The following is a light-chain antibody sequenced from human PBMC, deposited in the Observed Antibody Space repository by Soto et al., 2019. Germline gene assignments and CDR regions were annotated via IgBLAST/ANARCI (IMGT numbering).Light chain of an antibody. Sequence: QSVLTQPPSVSGAPGQRVTISCTGSSSDFGAGYDVHWYQQLPGKAPTLLIYGNTKRPSGVPDRFSGSRSGTSASLAITGLQAEDEADYYCQSYDSSLRHYVFGTGTKVTVL. CDR3: QSYDSSLRHYV. CDR1: SSDFGAGYD. CDR2: GNT. V-gene: IGLV1-40*01. J-gene: IGLJ1*01.